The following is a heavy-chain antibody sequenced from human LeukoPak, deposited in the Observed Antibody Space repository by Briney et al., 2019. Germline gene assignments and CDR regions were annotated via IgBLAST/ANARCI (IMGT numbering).Heavy chain of an antibody. CDR1: GFTFSSYA. D-gene: IGHD5-12*01. CDR3: ATGGYDPLGWSPDY. V-gene: IGHV3-23*01. Sequence: PGGSLRLSCAASGFTFSSYAMSWVRQAPGKGLEWVSAISGSSGSTYYADSVKGRFTISRDNSKNTLYLQMNSLRAEDTAVYYCATGGYDPLGWSPDYWGQGTLVTVSS. CDR2: ISGSSGST. J-gene: IGHJ4*02.